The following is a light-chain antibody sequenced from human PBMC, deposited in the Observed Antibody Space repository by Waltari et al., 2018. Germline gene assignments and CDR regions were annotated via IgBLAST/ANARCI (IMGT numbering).Light chain of an antibody. Sequence: DIQMTQSPSSLSASVGHRVTIICRATQNIGNSLNWYQQKPGKAPKSMIYGASGLKNGVPSRFSGSGSGTDFTLTISSLQPEDFATYYCQQSYSSPRTFGQGTKVEIK. J-gene: IGKJ1*01. CDR2: GAS. V-gene: IGKV1-39*01. CDR1: QNIGNS. CDR3: QQSYSSPRT.